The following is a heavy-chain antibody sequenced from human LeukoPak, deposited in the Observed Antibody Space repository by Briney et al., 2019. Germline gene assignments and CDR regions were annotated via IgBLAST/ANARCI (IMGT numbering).Heavy chain of an antibody. J-gene: IGHJ6*03. CDR3: TRERDSGSYSYYYYYYMDV. Sequence: GGSLRLSCTASGFTFGDYAMSWVRQAPGKGLEWVGFIRSKAYGGTTEYAASVKGRFTISRDDSKSIAYLQMNSLKTEDTAVYYCTRERDSGSYSYYYYYYMDVWGKGTTVTISS. CDR1: GFTFGDYA. V-gene: IGHV3-49*04. D-gene: IGHD1-26*01. CDR2: IRSKAYGGTT.